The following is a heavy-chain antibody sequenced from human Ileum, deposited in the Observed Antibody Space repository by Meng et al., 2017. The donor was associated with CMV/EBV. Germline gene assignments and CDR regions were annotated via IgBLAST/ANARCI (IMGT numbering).Heavy chain of an antibody. V-gene: IGHV1-2*02. Sequence: QIQLVQSWTEVRKLGASVKASGKTAGYTFTAKHLHWVRQAPGQGLEWMGWIYPQNGGTYFAQKFQGRVTMTSDTSITTAYMELSSLTSDDTAIYYCVKEDWYFDFWGQGTLVTVSS. CDR3: VKEDWYFDF. J-gene: IGHJ4*02. CDR1: GYTFTAKH. CDR2: IYPQNGGT. D-gene: IGHD3-9*01.